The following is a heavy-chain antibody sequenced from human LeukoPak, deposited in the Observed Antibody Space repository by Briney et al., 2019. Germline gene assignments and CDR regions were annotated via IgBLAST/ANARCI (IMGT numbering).Heavy chain of an antibody. V-gene: IGHV4-59*01. D-gene: IGHD3-22*01. J-gene: IGHJ4*02. CDR3: ARDYYDGSGYYGFDY. CDR2: IHYSGST. Sequence: SETLSLTCTVSGGSISSYYWSWIRQPPGKGLEWIGYIHYSGSTNYNRSLKSRATISIDTSKNQFSLKLTSVTAADTAVYYCARDYYDGSGYYGFDYWGQGTLVTVSS. CDR1: GGSISSYY.